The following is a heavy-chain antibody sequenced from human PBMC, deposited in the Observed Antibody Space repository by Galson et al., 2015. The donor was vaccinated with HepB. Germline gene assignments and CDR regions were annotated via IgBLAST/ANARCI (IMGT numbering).Heavy chain of an antibody. J-gene: IGHJ4*02. Sequence: SLTCTVSGGSISSGGYYLSWIRQHPGKGLEWIGYIYYSGSTYYNPSLKSRVTISVDTSKNQFSLKLRSVTAVDTAVYYCARGRWSRLSETPFDYWGQGTLVTVSS. CDR3: ARGRWSRLSETPFDY. CDR2: IYYSGST. D-gene: IGHD2-15*01. CDR1: GGSISSGGYY. V-gene: IGHV4-31*03.